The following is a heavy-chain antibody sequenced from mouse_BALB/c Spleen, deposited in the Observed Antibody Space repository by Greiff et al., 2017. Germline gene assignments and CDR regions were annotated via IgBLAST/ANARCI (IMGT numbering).Heavy chain of an antibody. CDR2: IYPGSGST. CDR1: GYTFTSYW. J-gene: IGHJ4*01. CDR3: TRCGIYYGDYGAMDY. V-gene: IGHV1S22*01. D-gene: IGHD2-13*01. Sequence: LQQPGSELVRPGASVKLSCKASGYTFTSYWMHWVKQRHGQGLEWIGNIYPGSGSTNYDEKFKSKGTLTVDTSSSTAYMHLSSLTSEDSAVYYYTRCGIYYGDYGAMDYWGQGTSVTVSS.